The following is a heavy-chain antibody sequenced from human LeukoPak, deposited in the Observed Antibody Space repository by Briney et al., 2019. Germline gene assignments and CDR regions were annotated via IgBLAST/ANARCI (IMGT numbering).Heavy chain of an antibody. V-gene: IGHV1-69*13. J-gene: IGHJ4*02. CDR1: GGTFSSYA. Sequence: SVKVSCEASGGTFSSYAISWVRQAPGQGLEWMGGIIPIFGTANYAQKFQGRVTITADESTSTAYMELSSLRSEDTAVYYCARGSLVRGVITLLFDYWGQGTLVTVSS. D-gene: IGHD3-10*01. CDR3: ARGSLVRGVITLLFDY. CDR2: IIPIFGTA.